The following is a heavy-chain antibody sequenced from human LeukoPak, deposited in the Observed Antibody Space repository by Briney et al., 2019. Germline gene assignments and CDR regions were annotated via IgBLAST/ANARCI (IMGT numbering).Heavy chain of an antibody. D-gene: IGHD6-19*01. CDR3: ARSRAGSGWYLNFDFDY. V-gene: IGHV3-11*01. Sequence: GGSLRLSCAASGFTFSDYYMSWIRQAPGKGLEWVSYISSSGSTIYYADSVKGRFSISRDNAKNSLYLQMNSLRAEDTAVYYCARSRAGSGWYLNFDFDYWGQGTLVTVSS. J-gene: IGHJ4*02. CDR1: GFTFSDYY. CDR2: ISSSGSTI.